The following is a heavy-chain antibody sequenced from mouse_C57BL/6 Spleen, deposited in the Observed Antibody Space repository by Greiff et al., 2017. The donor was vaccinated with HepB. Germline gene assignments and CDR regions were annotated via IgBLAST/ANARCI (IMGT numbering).Heavy chain of an antibody. CDR2: INPSTGGT. CDR3: ARGTIYYKNRHYYAMDY. Sequence: EVQLQQSGPELVKPGASVKISCKASGYSFTGYYMNWVKQSPEKSLEWIGEINPSTGGTTYNQKLKAKATLTVDKSSSTAYMQLKSLTSEDSAVYYCARGTIYYKNRHYYAMDYWGQGTSVTVSS. V-gene: IGHV1-42*01. CDR1: GYSFTGYY. D-gene: IGHD5-5*01. J-gene: IGHJ4*01.